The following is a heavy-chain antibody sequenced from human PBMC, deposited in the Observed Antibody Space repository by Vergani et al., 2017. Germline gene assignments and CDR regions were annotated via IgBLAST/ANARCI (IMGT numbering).Heavy chain of an antibody. D-gene: IGHD1-1*01. CDR1: EYSFGNYW. Sequence: VELVQSGPEMRKPGESLKISCKGSEYSFGNYWIGWVRQMPGKGLEWMGIIYPADSDTRYSPSFQGQVTISDDKSISTAFLQWDSLKASDTALYYCARHTTYTDSWGQGTLVTVSS. CDR2: IYPADSDT. CDR3: ARHTTYTDS. J-gene: IGHJ4*02. V-gene: IGHV5-51*01.